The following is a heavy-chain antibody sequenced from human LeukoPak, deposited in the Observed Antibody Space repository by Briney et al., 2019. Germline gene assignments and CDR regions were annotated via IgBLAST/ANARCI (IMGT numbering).Heavy chain of an antibody. V-gene: IGHV3-7*01. J-gene: IGHJ6*03. CDR3: ARLSAYYYGSYFYYYMDV. Sequence: PGGSLRLSCEGSGFSFSGYWMTWVRQLPGKGPEWVANIRQDEGERYFADSVKGRFTISRDNAKKSVYLHMSSLRAEDTALYYCARLSAYYYGSYFYYYMDVWGKGTTVTVSS. CDR2: IRQDEGER. CDR1: GFSFSGYW. D-gene: IGHD3-10*01.